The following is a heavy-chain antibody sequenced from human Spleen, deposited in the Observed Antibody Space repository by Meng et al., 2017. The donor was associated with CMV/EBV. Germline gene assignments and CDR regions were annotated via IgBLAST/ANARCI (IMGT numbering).Heavy chain of an antibody. J-gene: IGHJ6*02. CDR1: GGSVRSGTYY. CDR2: IYHTGTT. Sequence: SETLSLTCTVSGGSVRSGTYYWSWVRQPPGKGLEWIGYIYHTGTTSYSPSFRGRVTISLDTSKNQFSLKMSSVTAADMAVYYCARDAEVGSLPTGVDVWGQGILVTVSS. D-gene: IGHD1-26*01. V-gene: IGHV4-61*01. CDR3: ARDAEVGSLPTGVDV.